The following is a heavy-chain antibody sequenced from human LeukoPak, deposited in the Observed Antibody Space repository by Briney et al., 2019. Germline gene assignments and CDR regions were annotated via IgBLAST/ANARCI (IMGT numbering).Heavy chain of an antibody. Sequence: SETLSLTCTVSGGSISSYYWSWIRQPPGKGLEWIGYMYYSGSTNYNPSLKSRVTISVDTSKNQFSLKLSSVTAADTAVYYCARGLYKGDYWYWFDPWGQGTLVTVSS. J-gene: IGHJ5*02. CDR2: MYYSGST. CDR1: GGSISSYY. D-gene: IGHD4-17*01. V-gene: IGHV4-59*01. CDR3: ARGLYKGDYWYWFDP.